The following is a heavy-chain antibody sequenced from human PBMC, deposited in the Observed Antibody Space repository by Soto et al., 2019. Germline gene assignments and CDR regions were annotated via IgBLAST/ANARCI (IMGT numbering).Heavy chain of an antibody. CDR1: GDSISSSNW. D-gene: IGHD6-13*01. V-gene: IGHV4-4*02. CDR2: IYHSGST. Sequence: QVQLQESGPGLVKPSGTLSLTCAVSGDSISSSNWRSWVRQPPGKGLEWIGEIYHSGSTNYNPSPKGRVTISLDKSKNQLSLDLSSVTAADTAVYYCAREGGSTWYIVYWGQGTLVTVSS. J-gene: IGHJ4*02. CDR3: AREGGSTWYIVY.